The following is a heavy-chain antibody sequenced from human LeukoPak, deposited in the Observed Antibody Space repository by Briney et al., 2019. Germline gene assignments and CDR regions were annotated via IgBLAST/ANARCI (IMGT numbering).Heavy chain of an antibody. J-gene: IGHJ6*03. CDR3: ARVRARWQPQLAYYYYMDV. Sequence: SETLSLTCAVYGGSFSGYYWSWIRQPPGKGLEWIGEINHSGSTNYNPSLKSRVTISVDTSKNQFSLKLSSVTAADTAVYYCARVRARWQPQLAYYYYMDVWGKGTTVTVSS. CDR2: INHSGST. D-gene: IGHD2-15*01. CDR1: GGSFSGYY. V-gene: IGHV4-34*01.